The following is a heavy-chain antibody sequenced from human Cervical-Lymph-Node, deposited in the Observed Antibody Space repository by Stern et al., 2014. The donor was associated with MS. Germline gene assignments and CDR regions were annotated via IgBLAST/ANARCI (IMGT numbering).Heavy chain of an antibody. V-gene: IGHV3-23*04. J-gene: IGHJ4*02. Sequence: EVQLVESGGTLVQPGGSLRLSCAASGFTFSSYAMSWVRQAPGKGLEWVSVISGSDGSTFYADSVKGRFTISRDNSKNTLFLQMNSLRAEDTAVYYCAKVYGSGPFDYWSQGTLVTVSS. D-gene: IGHD6-19*01. CDR3: AKVYGSGPFDY. CDR1: GFTFSSYA. CDR2: ISGSDGST.